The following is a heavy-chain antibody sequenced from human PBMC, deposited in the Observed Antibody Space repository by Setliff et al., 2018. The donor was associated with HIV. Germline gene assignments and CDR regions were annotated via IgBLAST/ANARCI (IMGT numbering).Heavy chain of an antibody. V-gene: IGHV4-34*01. J-gene: IGHJ6*02. CDR3: ARGITMIVVANYGMDV. CDR2: IYHTATT. D-gene: IGHD3-22*01. Sequence: SETLSLTCAVYGGSFSGYYWSWIRQPPGKGLEWIGSIYHTATTYYNPSLKSRLTISVDTSKNQFSLKLSSVTAADTAVYYCARGITMIVVANYGMDVWGQGTTVTVSS. CDR1: GGSFSGYY.